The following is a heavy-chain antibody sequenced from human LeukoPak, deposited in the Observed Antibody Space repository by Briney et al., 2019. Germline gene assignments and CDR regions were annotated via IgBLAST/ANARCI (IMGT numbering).Heavy chain of an antibody. CDR1: GFTFSSYA. Sequence: PGGSLRLSCAASGFTFSSYAMHWVSQAPGNGLEWVAVISYDGNNKYYADSVKGRFTISRDNSKNTLYLQMNSLRTEDTAVYYCARENRASGYFDYWGQGTLATVSS. D-gene: IGHD3-10*01. V-gene: IGHV3-30-3*01. J-gene: IGHJ4*02. CDR2: ISYDGNNK. CDR3: ARENRASGYFDY.